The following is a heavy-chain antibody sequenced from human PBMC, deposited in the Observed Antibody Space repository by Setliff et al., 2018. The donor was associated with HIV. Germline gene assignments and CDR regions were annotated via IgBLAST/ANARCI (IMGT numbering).Heavy chain of an antibody. CDR1: GFTLSDYY. D-gene: IGHD2-21*02. J-gene: IGHJ6*03. CDR3: ARGGVTGYYYYYMDV. Sequence: GGSLRLSCATSGFTLSDYYINWIRQAPGKGLEWVSYSSSSGGSRYYADSVKGRFTISKDNAKNSVSLLMDSLRVDDSAMYYCARGGVTGYYYYYMDVWGKGTTVTVSS. CDR2: SSSSGGSR. V-gene: IGHV3-11*04.